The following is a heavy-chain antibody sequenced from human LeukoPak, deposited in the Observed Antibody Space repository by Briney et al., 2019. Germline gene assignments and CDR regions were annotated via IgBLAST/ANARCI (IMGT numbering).Heavy chain of an antibody. CDR2: IWYDGSNK. D-gene: IGHD1-26*01. CDR3: AREFSDGTYDY. J-gene: IGHJ4*02. CDR1: GFTFSSYG. V-gene: IGHV3-33*01. Sequence: GRSLRLSCAASGFTFSSYGMHWVRQAPGKGLEWVAVIWYDGSNKYYADSVKGRFTISRDNSKNTLYLQMNSLRAEDTAVYYCAREFSDGTYDYWGQGTLVTVSS.